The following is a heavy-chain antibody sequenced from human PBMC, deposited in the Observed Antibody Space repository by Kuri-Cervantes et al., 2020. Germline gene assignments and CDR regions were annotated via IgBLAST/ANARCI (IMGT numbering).Heavy chain of an antibody. CDR1: GGSVSSDSYY. Sequence: GSLRLSCTVSGGSVSSDSYYWSWIRQPPEKGLEWVGSIYYGGGTNYNPSLKSRVSISVDTSKNQFSLKLSSVTAADTAVYYCARARDIGYCSGGSCYYFDYWGQGTLVTVSS. V-gene: IGHV4-61*01. D-gene: IGHD2-15*01. J-gene: IGHJ4*02. CDR3: ARARDIGYCSGGSCYYFDY. CDR2: IYYGGGT.